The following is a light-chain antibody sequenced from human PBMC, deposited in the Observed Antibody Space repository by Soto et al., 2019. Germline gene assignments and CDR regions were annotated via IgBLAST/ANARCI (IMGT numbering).Light chain of an antibody. CDR3: QQRSNWTRT. J-gene: IGKJ2*01. CDR2: DAS. CDR1: QSVSSY. Sequence: EIVLTQSPATLSLSPGDRDTLSCRASQSVSSYLAWYQQKPGQAPRLLIYDASNRATGIPARFSGSGSGTDFTLTISSLEPEDFAVYYCQQRSNWTRTFGQGTKLEIK. V-gene: IGKV3-11*01.